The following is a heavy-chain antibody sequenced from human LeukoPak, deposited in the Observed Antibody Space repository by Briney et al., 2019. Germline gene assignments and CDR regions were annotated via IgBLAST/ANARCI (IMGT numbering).Heavy chain of an antibody. CDR3: ARVPATYYYDSSGYYSPDY. D-gene: IGHD3-22*01. V-gene: IGHV3-48*01. J-gene: IGHJ4*02. CDR2: ISSSTGTI. Sequence: PGGSLRLSCAASGFTFSSYTMNWVRQAPGKGLEWVSYISSSTGTIYYADSVKGRFTISRDNAKNSLYLQMNNLRAEDTAVYYCARVPATYYYDSSGYYSPDYWGQGTLVTVSS. CDR1: GFTFSSYT.